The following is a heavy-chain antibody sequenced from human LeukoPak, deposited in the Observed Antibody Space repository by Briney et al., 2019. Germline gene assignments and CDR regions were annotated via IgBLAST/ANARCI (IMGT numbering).Heavy chain of an antibody. J-gene: IGHJ5*02. Sequence: GGSLRLSCAASGFTLSSHDMHWVRQATGKGLEWVSAIGAAGDTYYPGSVKGRFTISRENAKNSMYLQMNSLRAEDTAVYYCARDVSRRRKDWYDPWGQGTLVNVSS. CDR2: IGAAGDT. CDR1: GFTLSSHD. CDR3: ARDVSRRRKDWYDP. V-gene: IGHV3-13*01. D-gene: IGHD1-14*01.